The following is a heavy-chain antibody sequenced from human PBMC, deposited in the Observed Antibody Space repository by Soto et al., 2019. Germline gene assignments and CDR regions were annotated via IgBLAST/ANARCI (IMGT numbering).Heavy chain of an antibody. CDR2: ISSSSSYI. D-gene: IGHD1-26*01. Sequence: PGGSLRLSCAASGFTFSSYSMNWVRQAPGKGLEWVSSISSSSSYIYYADSVKGRFTISRDNAKNSLYLQMNSLRAEDTAVYYCARVSGPEWGLLLGAFDIWGQGTMVTVSS. CDR1: GFTFSSYS. V-gene: IGHV3-21*01. J-gene: IGHJ3*02. CDR3: ARVSGPEWGLLLGAFDI.